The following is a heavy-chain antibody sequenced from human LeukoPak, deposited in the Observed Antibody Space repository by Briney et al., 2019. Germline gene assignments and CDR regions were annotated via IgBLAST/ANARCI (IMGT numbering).Heavy chain of an antibody. Sequence: SETLSLTCTVSGGSISSDGYYWSWIRQPPGKGLEWIGRIYSSGSTNFNPSLKSRVTMSVDTSKNQFSLRLSSVTAADTAAYFCARENWRSKSIDFDSWGQGTLVTVSS. V-gene: IGHV4-61*08. D-gene: IGHD6-6*01. CDR1: GGSISSDGYY. J-gene: IGHJ4*02. CDR3: ARENWRSKSIDFDS. CDR2: IYSSGST.